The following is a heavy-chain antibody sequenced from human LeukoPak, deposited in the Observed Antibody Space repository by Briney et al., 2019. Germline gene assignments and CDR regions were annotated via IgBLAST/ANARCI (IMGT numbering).Heavy chain of an antibody. Sequence: ASVKVSCKASGGTFSSYAISWVRQAPGQGLEWMGWINPNSGGTNYAQKFQGRVTMTRDTSISTAYMELSRLRSDDTAVYYCARDALYDSSGYYYYPFYFDYWGQGTLVTVSS. V-gene: IGHV1-2*02. CDR2: INPNSGGT. J-gene: IGHJ4*02. CDR3: ARDALYDSSGYYYYPFYFDY. D-gene: IGHD3-22*01. CDR1: GGTFSSYA.